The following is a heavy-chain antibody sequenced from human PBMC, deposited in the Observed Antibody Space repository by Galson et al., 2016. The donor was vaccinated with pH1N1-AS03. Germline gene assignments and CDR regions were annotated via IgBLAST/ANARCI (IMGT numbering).Heavy chain of an antibody. CDR2: IHPRDSDT. J-gene: IGHJ4*01. V-gene: IGHV5-51*01. CDR1: GYSFSDYW. D-gene: IGHD6-13*01. CDR3: APHLSSPFSSSSGY. Sequence: QSGAEVKKPGESVKISCKGSGYSFSDYWIAWVRQMPGKGLEWMGIIHPRDSDTRYSPSFQGRVSLSAAKSISTAYLQWSSLKASDTDTYYCAPHLSSPFSSSSGYWGHGTLVTFSS.